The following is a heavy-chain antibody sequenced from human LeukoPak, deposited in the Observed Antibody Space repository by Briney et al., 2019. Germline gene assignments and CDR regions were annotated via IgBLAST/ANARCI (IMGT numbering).Heavy chain of an antibody. D-gene: IGHD6-25*01. V-gene: IGHV4-59*01. CDR2: IYYSGST. J-gene: IGHJ4*02. CDR1: GDSISSYY. CDR3: VREDSSGRFDY. Sequence: SSETLSLTCTVSGDSISSYYWSWIRQPPGKGLEWIGYIYYSGSTKYNPSLKSRVTISVDTSKNQFSLKLNSVTAADTAVYYCVREDSSGRFDYWGQGTLVTVSS.